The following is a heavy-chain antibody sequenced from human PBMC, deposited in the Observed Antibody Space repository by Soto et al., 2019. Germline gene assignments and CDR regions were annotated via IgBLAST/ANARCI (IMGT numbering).Heavy chain of an antibody. CDR2: IYYGGRT. CDR1: GHSITSGGFY. CDR3: AASAGDYYFDY. D-gene: IGHD2-21*01. Sequence: PSETLSLTCSVSGHSITSGGFYWNWIRQHPEKGLEWIGYIYYGGRTDYNPSLKSRVDMSVDTSKNQVSLNLNSVTGADTAMYYCAASAGDYYFDYWGQGTVVTVS. V-gene: IGHV4-31*03. J-gene: IGHJ4*02.